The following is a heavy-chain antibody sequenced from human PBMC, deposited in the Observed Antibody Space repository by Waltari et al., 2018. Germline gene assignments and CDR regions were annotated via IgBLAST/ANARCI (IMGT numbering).Heavy chain of an antibody. J-gene: IGHJ3*02. CDR3: ARIPLRWWGAFDI. CDR2: INHSGST. CDR1: GGSFSGYY. V-gene: IGHV4-34*01. Sequence: QVQLQQWGAGLLKPSETLSITCAVYGGSFSGYYWSWIRQPPGKGLEWIGEINHSGSTNYNPSLKSRVTISVDTSKNQFSLKLSSVTAADTAVYYCARIPLRWWGAFDIWGQGTMVTVSS. D-gene: IGHD2-15*01.